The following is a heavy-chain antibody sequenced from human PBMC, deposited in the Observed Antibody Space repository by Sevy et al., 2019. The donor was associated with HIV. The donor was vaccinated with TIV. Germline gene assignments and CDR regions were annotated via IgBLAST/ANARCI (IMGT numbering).Heavy chain of an antibody. Sequence: GGSLRLSCAASGFTFSTYTMNWVRQAPGRGLEWVLSISSSSNYIYYADSVKGRFTISRDNAKNSLYLQMNRLRAEDTAVYYCARPYGSGSWEAFDIWGQGTMVTVSS. D-gene: IGHD3-10*01. CDR2: ISSSSNYI. CDR3: ARPYGSGSWEAFDI. CDR1: GFTFSTYT. V-gene: IGHV3-21*01. J-gene: IGHJ3*02.